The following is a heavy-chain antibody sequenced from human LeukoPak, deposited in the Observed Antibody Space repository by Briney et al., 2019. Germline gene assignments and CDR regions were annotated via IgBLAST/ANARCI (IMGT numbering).Heavy chain of an antibody. CDR1: GYTFRSYD. J-gene: IGHJ3*02. V-gene: IGHV1-8*01. Sequence: ASVTVSFTASGYTFRSYDINWVRQATGQGLEWMGWMSPKRGDTGYAQTFQGRITMTRDTSINTAYMELNSLTSEDTAVYYCARTNLADCGGECETDAFDIWGHGTMVTVTS. CDR3: ARTNLADCGGECETDAFDI. CDR2: MSPKRGDT. D-gene: IGHD2-21*01.